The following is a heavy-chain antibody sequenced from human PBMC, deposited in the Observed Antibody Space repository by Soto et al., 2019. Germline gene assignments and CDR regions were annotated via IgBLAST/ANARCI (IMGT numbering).Heavy chain of an antibody. Sequence: VESLKISWKGSGYSCTSYGIRRVRQMPGKGLEWMGIIYPGDSDTRYSPSFQGQVTISADKSISTAYLQWSSLKASDTAMYYCARYIVVITAAEHCFEPLGQGTLV. D-gene: IGHD2-2*01. CDR2: IYPGDSDT. V-gene: IGHV5-51*01. J-gene: IGHJ5*02. CDR1: GYSCTSYG. CDR3: ARYIVVITAAEHCFEP.